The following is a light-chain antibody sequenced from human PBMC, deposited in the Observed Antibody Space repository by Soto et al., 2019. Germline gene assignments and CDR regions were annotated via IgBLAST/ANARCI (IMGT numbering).Light chain of an antibody. CDR1: QSVSSSY. V-gene: IGKV3-20*01. CDR2: GAS. Sequence: EIVSTQSPGTLSLSPGERATLSCRASQSVSSSYLAWYQQKPGQAPRPLIYGASSRATGIPDRFSGSGSGTDFTLTISRLEPEDFAVYSCQQYGSTPQTFGQGTKLEIK. J-gene: IGKJ2*01. CDR3: QQYGSTPQT.